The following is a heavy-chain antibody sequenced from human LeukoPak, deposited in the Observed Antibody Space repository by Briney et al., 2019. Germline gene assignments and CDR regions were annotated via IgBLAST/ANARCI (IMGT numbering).Heavy chain of an antibody. Sequence: PSETLSLTCTVSGGSISSYYWSWIRQPPGKGLEWIGYIYYSGGTNYNPSLKGRVTISVDTSKNQFSLKLRSVTAADTAVYYCAGGSSWYVGWFDPWGQGTLVTVSS. J-gene: IGHJ5*02. V-gene: IGHV4-59*01. D-gene: IGHD6-13*01. CDR1: GGSISSYY. CDR3: AGGSSWYVGWFDP. CDR2: IYYSGGT.